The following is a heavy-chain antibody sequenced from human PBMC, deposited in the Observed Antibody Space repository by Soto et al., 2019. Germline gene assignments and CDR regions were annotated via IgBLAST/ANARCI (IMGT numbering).Heavy chain of an antibody. Sequence: SETLSLTCTVSGGSISSSSYYWGWIRQPPGKGLEWIGSIYYSGSTYYNPSLKSRVTISVDTSKNQFSLKLSSVTAADTAVYYPARQIGDASTGHNWFGPWGQGTLVTVSS. CDR2: IYYSGST. CDR1: GGSISSSSYY. V-gene: IGHV4-39*01. D-gene: IGHD3-22*01. CDR3: ARQIGDASTGHNWFGP. J-gene: IGHJ5*02.